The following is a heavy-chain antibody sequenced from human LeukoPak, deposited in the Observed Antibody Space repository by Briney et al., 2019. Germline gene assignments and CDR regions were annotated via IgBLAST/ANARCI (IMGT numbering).Heavy chain of an antibody. V-gene: IGHV4-59*01. CDR3: ARERPNYDSSGYPGDDAFDI. CDR2: IYYSGST. CDR1: GVSIRSYY. J-gene: IGHJ3*02. Sequence: SETLSLTCTVSGVSIRSYYWSWIRQPPGKGLEWIGYIYYSGSTNYNPSLKSRVTISVDTSKNQFSLKLTSVTAADTAVYFCARERPNYDSSGYPGDDAFDIWGPGTVVTVS. D-gene: IGHD3-22*01.